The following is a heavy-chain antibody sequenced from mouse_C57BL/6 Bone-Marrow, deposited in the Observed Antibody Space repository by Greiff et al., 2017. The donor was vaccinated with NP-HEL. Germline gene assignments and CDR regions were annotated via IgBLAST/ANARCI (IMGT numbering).Heavy chain of an antibody. D-gene: IGHD1-1*01. CDR3: ARDGITTGYFDV. CDR2: INYDGSST. J-gene: IGHJ1*03. CDR1: GFTFSDYY. Sequence: EVMLVESEGGLVQPGSSMKLSCTASGFTFSDYYMAWVRQVPEKGLEWVANINYDGSSTYYLDSLKSRFIISRDNAKNILYLQMSSLKSEDTATYYCARDGITTGYFDVWGTGTTVTVSS. V-gene: IGHV5-16*01.